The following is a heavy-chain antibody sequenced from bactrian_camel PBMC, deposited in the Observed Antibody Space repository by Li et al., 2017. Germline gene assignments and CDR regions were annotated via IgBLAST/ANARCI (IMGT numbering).Heavy chain of an antibody. J-gene: IGHJ4*01. V-gene: IGHV3S9*01. D-gene: IGHD2*01. CDR2: LDSDGRI. CDR3: AALRVCVPLLPQHFGT. Sequence: HVQLVESGGGSVQAGGSLRLSCAVSVSSANDYCLAWFRQASGKEREWVESLDSDGRINYADSVKGRFTISQDNAKNTVNLQMNSLKPEDAAVYYCAALRVCVPLLPQHFGTGARGPRSPSP. CDR1: VSSANDYC.